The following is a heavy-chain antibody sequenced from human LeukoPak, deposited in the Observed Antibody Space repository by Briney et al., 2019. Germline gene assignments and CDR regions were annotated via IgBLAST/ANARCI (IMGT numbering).Heavy chain of an antibody. D-gene: IGHD6-19*01. CDR1: GGSISSSNW. CDR3: ARGGGVGAVDGTNAFDI. V-gene: IGHV4-4*02. J-gene: IGHJ3*02. Sequence: SGTLSLTCAVSGGSISSSNWRSWVRPPPGKGLEWIGEIYHSGSTNYNPSLKSRVTISVDKSKNQFSLKLSSVTAADTAVYYCARGGGVGAVDGTNAFDIWGQGTMVTVSS. CDR2: IYHSGST.